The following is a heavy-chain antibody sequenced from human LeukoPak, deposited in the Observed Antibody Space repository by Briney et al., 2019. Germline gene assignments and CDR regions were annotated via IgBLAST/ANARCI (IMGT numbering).Heavy chain of an antibody. V-gene: IGHV4-34*01. D-gene: IGHD6-13*01. CDR2: INHSGST. J-gene: IGHJ4*02. Sequence: PSETLSLTCAVYGGSFSGYYWSWIRQPPGKGLEWIGEINHSGSTSYNPSLKSRVTISVDTSKNQFSLKLSSVTAAGTAVYYCARYSAAAASYFDYWGQGTLVTVSS. CDR3: ARYSAAAASYFDY. CDR1: GGSFSGYY.